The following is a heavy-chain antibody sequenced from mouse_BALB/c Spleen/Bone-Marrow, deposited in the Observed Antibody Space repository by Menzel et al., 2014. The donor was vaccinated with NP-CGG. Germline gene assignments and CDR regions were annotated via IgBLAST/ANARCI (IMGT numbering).Heavy chain of an antibody. D-gene: IGHD1-1*01. CDR3: ARNYGSSLDY. J-gene: IGHJ2*01. CDR2: IDSANGNT. Sequence: EVQLQQSGAEIVKPGASVKSSCTPSGFNIXDSYIYWMKQRPEQGLEWIGRIDSANGNTKYDPKFQGKATITVDTSSATAYLQLSSLTSEDTAVYYCARNYGSSLDYWGQGTTLTVSS. V-gene: IGHV14-3*02. CDR1: GFNIXDSY.